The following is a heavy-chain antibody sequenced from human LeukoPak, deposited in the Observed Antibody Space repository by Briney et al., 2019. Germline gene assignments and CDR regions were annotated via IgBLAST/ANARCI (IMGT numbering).Heavy chain of an antibody. Sequence: GGSLRLSCEASGFTFSSYAMSWVRQAPGKGLEWVSGISGTGGSTYYADSVKGRFTISRDNSKNTLYLQMNSLRAEDTAVYYCASRASGWYRDANWFDPWGQGTLVTVSS. D-gene: IGHD6-19*01. CDR1: GFTFSSYA. CDR3: ASRASGWYRDANWFDP. V-gene: IGHV3-23*01. CDR2: ISGTGGST. J-gene: IGHJ5*02.